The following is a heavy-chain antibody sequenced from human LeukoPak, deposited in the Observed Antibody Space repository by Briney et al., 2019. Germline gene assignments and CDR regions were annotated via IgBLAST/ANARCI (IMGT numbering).Heavy chain of an antibody. CDR3: ARDGPSVNSPLNWFDP. CDR1: GFTFKSYS. D-gene: IGHD4-23*01. Sequence: GGSLRLSCAASGFTFKSYSMNWVRQAPGKGLEWVSYIGSSTSTIFYADSVKGRFTISRDNAKNSVYLQMNSLRDEDTAVYWCARDGPSVNSPLNWFDPWGQGTLVTVSS. J-gene: IGHJ5*02. CDR2: IGSSTSTI. V-gene: IGHV3-48*02.